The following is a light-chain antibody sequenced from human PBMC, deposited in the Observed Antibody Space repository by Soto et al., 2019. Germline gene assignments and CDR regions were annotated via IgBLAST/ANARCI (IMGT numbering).Light chain of an antibody. CDR2: GAS. CDR1: QSVSSN. V-gene: IGKV3-20*01. CDR3: QQYGSSSWT. Sequence: EIVLTQSPGTLSLSPVERATLSCRASQSVSSNLAWYQQKPGQAPRLLIYGASSRATGIPDRFSGSGSGTDFTLTISRLEPEDFAVYYCQQYGSSSWTFGQGTKVDIK. J-gene: IGKJ1*01.